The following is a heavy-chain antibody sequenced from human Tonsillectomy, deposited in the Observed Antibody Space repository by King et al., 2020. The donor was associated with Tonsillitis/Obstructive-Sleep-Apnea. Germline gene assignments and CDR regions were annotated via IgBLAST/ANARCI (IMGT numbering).Heavy chain of an antibody. CDR3: AKGKFGGWGARYFDY. J-gene: IGHJ4*02. V-gene: IGHV3-23*04. CDR1: GFTFSSYA. D-gene: IGHD6-19*01. CDR2: ISGSGGST. Sequence: VKLVESGGGLVQPGGSLRLSCAASGFTFSSYAMSWVRQAPGKGLEWVSAISGSGGSTYYVDSVKGRFTISRDNSKNTLYLQMNSLRAEDTAVYYCAKGKFGGWGARYFDYWGQGTLVTVSS.